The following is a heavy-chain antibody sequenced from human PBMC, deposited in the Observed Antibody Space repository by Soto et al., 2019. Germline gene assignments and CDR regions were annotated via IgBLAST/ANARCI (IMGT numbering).Heavy chain of an antibody. CDR2: ISSSGSTM. Sequence: GGSLRLSCAASGFTFSSYEMNWVRQAPGKGLEWVSYISSSGSTMYYADSVKGRLTISRDNAQKSLYLQMNSLRVEDTAVYYCARHHPKFDYWGLGTLVTVS. CDR1: GFTFSSYE. V-gene: IGHV3-48*03. J-gene: IGHJ4*02. CDR3: ARHHPKFDY.